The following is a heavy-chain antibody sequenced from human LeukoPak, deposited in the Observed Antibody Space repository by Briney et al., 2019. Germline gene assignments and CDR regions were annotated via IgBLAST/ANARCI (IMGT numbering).Heavy chain of an antibody. Sequence: PGGSLRLSCAASGFTFSDYWMHWVRQAPGKGLVWVSRIKSDGSSTSYADSVKGRFTITRDSVKNTLYLQMNSLRAEDTAVYYCARGTGNYYGYWGQGTLVTVSS. D-gene: IGHD3/OR15-3a*01. CDR3: ARGTGNYYGY. J-gene: IGHJ4*02. CDR2: IKSDGSST. CDR1: GFTFSDYW. V-gene: IGHV3-74*01.